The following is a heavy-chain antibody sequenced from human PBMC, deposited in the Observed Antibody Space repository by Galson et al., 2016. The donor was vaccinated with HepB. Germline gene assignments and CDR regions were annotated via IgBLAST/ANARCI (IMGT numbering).Heavy chain of an antibody. CDR2: FIRKTDGVTT. J-gene: IGHJ4*02. CDR1: GFTFSNAW. CDR3: TTDRPGVVEPL. Sequence: SLRLSCAASGFTFSNAWMGWVRQAPGKGLEWVGRFIRKTDGVTTDYAAPVKGRFTISRDDSKSTLYLEMNSLKSEDTGVYYYTTDRPGVVEPLWGQGTLVTVSS. V-gene: IGHV3-15*01. D-gene: IGHD2-2*01.